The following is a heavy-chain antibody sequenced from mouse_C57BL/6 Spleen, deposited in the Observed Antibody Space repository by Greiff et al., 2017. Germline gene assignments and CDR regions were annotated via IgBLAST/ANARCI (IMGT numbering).Heavy chain of an antibody. Sequence: QVHVKQSGAELVKPGASVKISCKASGYAFSSYWMNWVKQRPGKGLEWIGQIYPGDGDTNYNGKFKGKATLTADKSSSTAYMQLSSLTSEDSAVYFCARSIYYYGSPYAMDYWGQGTSVTVSS. V-gene: IGHV1-80*01. J-gene: IGHJ4*01. D-gene: IGHD1-1*01. CDR2: IYPGDGDT. CDR1: GYAFSSYW. CDR3: ARSIYYYGSPYAMDY.